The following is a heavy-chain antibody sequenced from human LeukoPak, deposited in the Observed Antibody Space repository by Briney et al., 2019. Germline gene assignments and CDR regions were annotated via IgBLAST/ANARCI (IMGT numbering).Heavy chain of an antibody. V-gene: IGHV3-74*01. Sequence: GSLRLSCAASGFTFSNYWMHWVRQAPGKGLVWVSRINSDGSSISYAHSGKGRFTISRDNAKSTMYLQMSSLRAEDTAVYYCAGDYYGLGSAYDYWGQGTLVTVSS. CDR1: GFTFSNYW. CDR3: AGDYYGLGSAYDY. D-gene: IGHD3-10*01. J-gene: IGHJ4*02. CDR2: INSDGSSI.